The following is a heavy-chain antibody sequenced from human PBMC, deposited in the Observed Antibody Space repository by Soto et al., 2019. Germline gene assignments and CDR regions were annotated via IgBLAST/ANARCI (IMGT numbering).Heavy chain of an antibody. J-gene: IGHJ3*02. CDR3: ANGGRRAHAFDI. Sequence: PGGSLRLSCAASGFIFSGYAMHWVRQAPGKGLEWVALISYDGSNKYYADSVKGRFTISRDSSKNTMYLQMNSLRPEDTAVYYCANGGRRAHAFDIWGQGTMVTVSS. CDR1: GFIFSGYA. D-gene: IGHD2-15*01. V-gene: IGHV3-30-3*01. CDR2: ISYDGSNK.